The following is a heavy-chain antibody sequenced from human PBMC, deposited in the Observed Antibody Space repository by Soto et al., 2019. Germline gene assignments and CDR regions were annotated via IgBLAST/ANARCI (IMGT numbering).Heavy chain of an antibody. CDR3: TRSRDPLVLDDF. D-gene: IGHD1-7*01. J-gene: IGHJ4*02. CDR2: IRSRAYSYAT. CDR1: GFTFSGSA. Sequence: GGSLRLSCAASGFTFSGSAIHWVRQASGKGLEWLGRIRSRAYSYATTYTASVKGRFTISRDDSKNTAYLQMNSPKTEDSAVYYCTRSRDPLVLDDFWGQGTLVTVSS. V-gene: IGHV3-73*01.